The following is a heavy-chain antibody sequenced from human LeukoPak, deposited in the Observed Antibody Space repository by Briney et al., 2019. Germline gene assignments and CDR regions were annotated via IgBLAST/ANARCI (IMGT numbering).Heavy chain of an antibody. CDR2: ISGSGGST. CDR1: GFTFSSYA. CDR3: ANEGHSSGCPSRFDP. Sequence: GGSLRLPCAASGFTFSSYAMSWVRQAPGKGLEWVSAISGSGGSTYYADSVKGRFTISRDNSKNTLYLQMNSLRAEDTAVYYCANEGHSSGCPSRFDPWGQGTLVTVSS. J-gene: IGHJ5*02. V-gene: IGHV3-23*01. D-gene: IGHD6-19*01.